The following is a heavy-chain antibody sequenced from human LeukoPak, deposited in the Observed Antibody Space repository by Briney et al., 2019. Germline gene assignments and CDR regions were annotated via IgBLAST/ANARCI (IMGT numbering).Heavy chain of an antibody. J-gene: IGHJ3*02. CDR1: GGSISSYY. CDR2: IFYSGST. CDR3: AKSNGYGLVDI. V-gene: IGHV4-39*07. Sequence: SETLSLTCTVSGGSISSYYWGWIRQPPGKGLEWIGNIFYSGSTYYSSSVKSRVTISLDTSRNQFSLKLNSVTAADTAVYYCAKSNGYGLVDIWGQGTMVTVSS. D-gene: IGHD3-10*01.